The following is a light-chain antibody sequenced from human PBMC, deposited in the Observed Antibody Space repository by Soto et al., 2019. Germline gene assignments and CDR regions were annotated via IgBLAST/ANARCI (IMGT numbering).Light chain of an antibody. CDR3: QQYGSSSI. Sequence: EIVLTQSPGTLSLSPGERATLSCRASQSVRSSYLAWYQQKPGQAPRLLIYGASSRATVIPDRFSGSGSGTDFTRTISSLNTEDFAVYYCQQYGSSSIFGQGTKLEIK. J-gene: IGKJ2*01. V-gene: IGKV3-20*01. CDR1: QSVRSSY. CDR2: GAS.